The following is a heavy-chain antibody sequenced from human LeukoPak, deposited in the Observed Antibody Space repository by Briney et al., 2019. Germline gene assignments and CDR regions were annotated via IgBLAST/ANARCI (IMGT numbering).Heavy chain of an antibody. CDR1: GYSISSGYY. CDR2: IYHSGSP. D-gene: IGHD1-14*01. Sequence: PSETLFLTCTVSGYSISSGYYWGWIRQPPGKGLEWIGSIYHSGSPYYNPSLKSRVTISVDTSKNQFSLKLSSVTAADTAVYYCASRVSGSSSITDYWGQGTLVTVSS. CDR3: ASRVSGSSSITDY. V-gene: IGHV4-38-2*02. J-gene: IGHJ4*02.